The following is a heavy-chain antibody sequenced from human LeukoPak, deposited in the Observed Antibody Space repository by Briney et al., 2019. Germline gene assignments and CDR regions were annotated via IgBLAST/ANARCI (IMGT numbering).Heavy chain of an antibody. V-gene: IGHV3-23*01. D-gene: IGHD6-19*01. Sequence: GGSLRLSCAASGFTFSGYAMSWARQAPGKGLQWVSSLTGSGGSRYYTDSVKGRFTISRDNSKSTLYLQMNSLRAEDTALYYCAKETGYSSDWYEGFDYWGQGTLVTVSS. CDR3: AKETGYSSDWYEGFDY. CDR1: GFTFSGYA. J-gene: IGHJ4*02. CDR2: LTGSGGSR.